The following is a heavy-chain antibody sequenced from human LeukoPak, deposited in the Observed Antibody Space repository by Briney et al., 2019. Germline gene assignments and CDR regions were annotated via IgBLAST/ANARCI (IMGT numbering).Heavy chain of an antibody. CDR1: GFTFSHYA. V-gene: IGHV3-23*01. CDR3: TTSWPKVREGDQ. Sequence: HPGGSLRLSCAASGFTFSHYAMRWVRQAPGKGLEWLSEIGGGGDGAYHADSVKGRFTISRDNSKNTLYLQMNSLRAEDTAVYHCTTSWPKVREGDQWGQGTLVTVSS. D-gene: IGHD3-10*01. CDR2: IGGGGDGA. J-gene: IGHJ4*02.